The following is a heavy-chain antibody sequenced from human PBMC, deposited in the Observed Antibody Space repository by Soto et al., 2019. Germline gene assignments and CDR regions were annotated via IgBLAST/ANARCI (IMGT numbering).Heavy chain of an antibody. CDR2: ISGSGGST. CDR1: GFTFSSFA. V-gene: IGHV3-23*01. CDR3: ASVFSAGMGSPPDF. J-gene: IGHJ4*02. Sequence: EMQLLESGGGLVQPGGSLRLSCAASGFTFSSFAMNWVRQAPGKGLDWVSTISGSGGSTYSADSVKGRFTISRDNHKNTLDLQVSSLGPEDTALYYCASVFSAGMGSPPDFWGQGSLVTVSS. D-gene: IGHD6-13*01.